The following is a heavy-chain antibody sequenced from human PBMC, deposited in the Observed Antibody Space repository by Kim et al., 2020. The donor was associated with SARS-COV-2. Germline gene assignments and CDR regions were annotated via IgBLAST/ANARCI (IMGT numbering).Heavy chain of an antibody. J-gene: IGHJ6*01. Sequence: SETLSLTCAVYGGSFSGYYWSWIRQPPGKGLEWIGEINHSGSTTYNPSLKSRLTISVDTSKNQFTLKLRSVTAADTAEVYCASALLWFVESTYYYYGMD. CDR3: ASALLWFVESTYYYYGMD. D-gene: IGHD3-10*01. CDR2: INHSGST. CDR1: GGSFSGYY. V-gene: IGHV4-34*01.